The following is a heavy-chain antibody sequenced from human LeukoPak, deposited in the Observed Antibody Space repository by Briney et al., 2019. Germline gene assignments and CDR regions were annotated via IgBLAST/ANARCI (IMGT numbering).Heavy chain of an antibody. CDR2: ISSSSSYI. CDR3: VRDRGGGNWLDY. D-gene: IGHD1-20*01. V-gene: IGHV3-21*01. J-gene: IGHJ4*02. CDR1: GFTVSSNY. Sequence: GGSLRLSCAASGFTVSSNYMSWVRQAPGKGLEWVSSISSSSSYIYYADSVKGRFTISRDNAKNSLFLQMNSLRAEDTAVYFCVRDRGGGNWLDYWGQGTLVTVSS.